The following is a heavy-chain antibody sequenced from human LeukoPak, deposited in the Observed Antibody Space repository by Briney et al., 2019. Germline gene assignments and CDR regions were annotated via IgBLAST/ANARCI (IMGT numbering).Heavy chain of an antibody. J-gene: IGHJ3*02. D-gene: IGHD6-13*01. V-gene: IGHV3-23*01. CDR2: ISGSGGST. CDR3: ATDRSAAGDYDDAFDI. Sequence: GGSLRLSCAASGFTFSSYAMSWVRQAPGKGLEWVSAISGSGGSTYYADSVKGRFTISRDNSKNTLYLQMNSLRAEDTAVYYCATDRSAAGDYDDAFDIWGQGTMVTVSS. CDR1: GFTFSSYA.